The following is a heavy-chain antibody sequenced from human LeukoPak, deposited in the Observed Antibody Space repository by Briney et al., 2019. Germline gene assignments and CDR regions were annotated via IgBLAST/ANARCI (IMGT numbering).Heavy chain of an antibody. CDR3: ATADWESFYFDS. Sequence: SETLSLTCTVSGGSVSRGGYYWNWIRQHPGEGLGWIGFTSYSAGTYYNPSLMSRITISVDISQNQFSLKMRDVTAADTAVYFCATADWESFYFDSWGQGALVAVSS. D-gene: IGHD1-26*01. V-gene: IGHV4-31*03. CDR1: GGSVSRGGYY. CDR2: TSYSAGT. J-gene: IGHJ4*02.